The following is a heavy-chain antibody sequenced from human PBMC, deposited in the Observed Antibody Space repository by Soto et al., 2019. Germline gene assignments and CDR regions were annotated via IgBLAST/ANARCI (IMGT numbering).Heavy chain of an antibody. J-gene: IGHJ2*01. Sequence: QVQLVQSGAEVKKPGSSVTVSCKASGGTFSSYTISWVRQAPGQGLEWMGGIIPIFGTANYAQKFQGRVTITGDEPTRKAYMELSSLRSEDTAVYYCARGNHRWLQLWYFDLWGRGTLVTVSS. V-gene: IGHV1-69*12. CDR2: IIPIFGTA. D-gene: IGHD5-12*01. CDR3: ARGNHRWLQLWYFDL. CDR1: GGTFSSYT.